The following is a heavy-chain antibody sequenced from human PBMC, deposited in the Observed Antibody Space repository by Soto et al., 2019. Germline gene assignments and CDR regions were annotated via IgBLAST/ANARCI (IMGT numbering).Heavy chain of an antibody. Sequence: SETLSLTCTVSGGSISSYYWSWIRQPPGKGLEWIGYIYYSGSTNYNPSLKSRVTISVDTSKNQFSLKLSSVTAADTAVYYCARVYFDWLSKGVFEYWGQGTLVTVSS. CDR3: ARVYFDWLSKGVFEY. V-gene: IGHV4-59*01. D-gene: IGHD3-9*01. J-gene: IGHJ4*02. CDR1: GGSISSYY. CDR2: IYYSGST.